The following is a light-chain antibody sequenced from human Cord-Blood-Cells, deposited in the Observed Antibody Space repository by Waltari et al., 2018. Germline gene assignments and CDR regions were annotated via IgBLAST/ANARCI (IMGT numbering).Light chain of an antibody. CDR3: QQYNSYWT. Sequence: DIQMTKSPSTLSASVGDRVTITCRASPSISSWLAWYQQKPGKAPTLLIYKASSLERGVPSRFSGSGSGTEFTLTISSLQPDDFATYYCQQYNSYWTFGQGTKVEIK. J-gene: IGKJ1*01. V-gene: IGKV1-5*03. CDR2: KAS. CDR1: PSISSW.